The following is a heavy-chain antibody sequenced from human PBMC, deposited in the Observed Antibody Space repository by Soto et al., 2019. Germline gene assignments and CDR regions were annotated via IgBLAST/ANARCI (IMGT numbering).Heavy chain of an antibody. V-gene: IGHV3-48*01. Sequence: PGGSLRLSCAASGFTFSSYSMNWVRQAPGKGLEWVSYISSGSSTIYYADSVKGRFTISRDNAKNSLYLQMNSLRAEDTAVYYCARVFYYMDVWGKGTTVTVSS. CDR3: ARVFYYMDV. CDR2: ISSGSSTI. D-gene: IGHD3-3*01. CDR1: GFTFSSYS. J-gene: IGHJ6*03.